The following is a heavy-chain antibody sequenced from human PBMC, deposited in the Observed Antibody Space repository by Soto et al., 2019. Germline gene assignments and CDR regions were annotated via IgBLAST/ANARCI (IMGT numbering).Heavy chain of an antibody. D-gene: IGHD6-19*01. CDR2: IIPIFGTA. Sequence: QVQLVQSGAEVKKPGSSVKVSCKASGGTFSSYASSWVRQAPGQGLEWMGGIIPIFGTANYAQKFQGRVTINAEESTSTAYMELSSLRSEDTAVYYWARLGGVYSSGHTTPWGQGNLVNVSS. CDR1: GGTFSSYA. J-gene: IGHJ5*02. V-gene: IGHV1-69*01. CDR3: ARLGGVYSSGHTTP.